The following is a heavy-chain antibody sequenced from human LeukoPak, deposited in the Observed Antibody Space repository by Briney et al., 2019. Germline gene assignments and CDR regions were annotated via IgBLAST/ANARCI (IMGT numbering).Heavy chain of an antibody. CDR3: ARVDCSGGSCYFDY. J-gene: IGHJ4*02. V-gene: IGHV3-74*01. CDR2: INSDGSST. Sequence: SGGSLRLTCAASGFTFSRYWMHWVRQTPGKGLVWVSRINSDGSSTRYADSVKGRFTISRDNAKNTLDLQMSSLRAEGTAVYYCARVDCSGGSCYFDYWGQGTLVTVSS. D-gene: IGHD2-15*01. CDR1: GFTFSRYW.